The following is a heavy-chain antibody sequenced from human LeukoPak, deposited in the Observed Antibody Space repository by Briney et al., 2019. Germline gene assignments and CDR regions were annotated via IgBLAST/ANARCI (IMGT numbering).Heavy chain of an antibody. CDR3: ARELGAEYYDFWSGISTSYYFDY. V-gene: IGHV4-59*01. Sequence: SETLSLXCTVSGGSISSYYWSWIRQPPGKGLEWIGYIYYSGSANYNPSLKSRVTISVDTSKNQFSLKLSSVTAADTAVYYCARELGAEYYDFWSGISTSYYFDYWGQGTLVTVSS. CDR2: IYYSGSA. D-gene: IGHD3-3*01. CDR1: GGSISSYY. J-gene: IGHJ4*02.